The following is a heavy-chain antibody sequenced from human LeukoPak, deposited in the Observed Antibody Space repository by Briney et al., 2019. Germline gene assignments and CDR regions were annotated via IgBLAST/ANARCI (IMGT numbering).Heavy chain of an antibody. D-gene: IGHD6-13*01. V-gene: IGHV4-59*01. CDR1: LGSLSGYF. J-gene: IGHJ4*02. CDR2: VYFNGNN. Sequence: PSEALSLTSTVPLGSLSGYFGTWIRPAPERGLWRIGYVYFNGNNNYNPFLQSRGTISLDKSKNQFSLRLSSVTAADTAVYYCARREAAGVFYFDYWGQGTLVSVSS. CDR3: ARREAAGVFYFDY.